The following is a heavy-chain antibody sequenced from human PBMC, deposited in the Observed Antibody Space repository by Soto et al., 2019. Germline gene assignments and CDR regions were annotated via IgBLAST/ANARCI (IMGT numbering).Heavy chain of an antibody. CDR2: IYYAGST. CDR1: GGSMISYY. J-gene: IGHJ4*02. CDR3: AKTGSSWFFDY. Sequence: SETLSLTCTVSGGSMISYYWSWIRQPPGRGLEWIGFIYYAGSTKYNPSLNSRVTISVDTSKNQFSLTVTSVTAADTAIYYCAKTGSSWFFDYWGQGTLVTVSS. V-gene: IGHV4-59*08. D-gene: IGHD6-13*01.